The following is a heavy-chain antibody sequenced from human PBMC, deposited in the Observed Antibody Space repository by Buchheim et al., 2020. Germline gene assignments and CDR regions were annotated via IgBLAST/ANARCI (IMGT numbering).Heavy chain of an antibody. CDR1: GYTFTGYY. J-gene: IGHJ6*02. Sequence: QVQLVQSGAEVKKPGASVKVSCKASGYTFTGYYMHWVRQAPGQGLEWMGWINPNSGGTNYAQKFQGWVTMTRDTSIRTAYMELSRLRSDDTAVYYCAREGCSGGSCYKHYYYGMDVWGQGTT. CDR3: AREGCSGGSCYKHYYYGMDV. CDR2: INPNSGGT. V-gene: IGHV1-2*04. D-gene: IGHD2-15*01.